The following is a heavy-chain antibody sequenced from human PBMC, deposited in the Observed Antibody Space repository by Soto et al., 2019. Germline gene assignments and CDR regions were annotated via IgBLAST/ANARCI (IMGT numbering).Heavy chain of an antibody. D-gene: IGHD3-10*01. CDR3: ALTEVSGSNYPTSFDY. J-gene: IGHJ4*02. CDR2: IKQDGNEK. CDR1: GFIFSNSC. V-gene: IGHV3-7*01. Sequence: GSLRLSCSASGFIFSNSCMSWVRQAPGKGLEWVANIKQDGNEKYVVESVKGRFTISRDNDKNSLYLQMDSLRAADTAVYYCALTEVSGSNYPTSFDYWGQGTLVTVSS.